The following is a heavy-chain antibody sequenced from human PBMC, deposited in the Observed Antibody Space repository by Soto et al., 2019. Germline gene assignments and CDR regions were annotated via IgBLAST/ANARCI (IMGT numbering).Heavy chain of an antibody. CDR2: IHYSGNT. D-gene: IGHD6-6*01. CDR1: GGSISSGGYY. CDR3: ARASREVRRGGYCWDS. J-gene: IGHJ4*02. V-gene: IGHV4-31*03. Sequence: QVQLQESGPGLVKPSETLSLSCSVSGGSISSGGYYWSWIRQHPVKGLEWIAYIHYSGNTYYNPSLKSRVTISVDTSKNQLSLKLSSVTAADTAVYSCARASREVRRGGYCWDSWGQGTRVTVSS.